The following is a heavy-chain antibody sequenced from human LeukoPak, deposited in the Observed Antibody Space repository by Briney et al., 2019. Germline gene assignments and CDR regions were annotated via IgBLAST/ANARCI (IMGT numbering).Heavy chain of an antibody. V-gene: IGHV3-11*01. Sequence: PGGSLRLSCLASGFTFSDYYMSWVRQAPGKGLEWIPYMSSRGYPTYYAESVKGRFTISRDNAKNTLYLQMHNLRADDTAVYFCARVGIALTSPFDYWGLGTLVAVSS. CDR2: MSSRGYPT. J-gene: IGHJ4*02. D-gene: IGHD1-1*01. CDR3: ARVGIALTSPFDY. CDR1: GFTFSDYY.